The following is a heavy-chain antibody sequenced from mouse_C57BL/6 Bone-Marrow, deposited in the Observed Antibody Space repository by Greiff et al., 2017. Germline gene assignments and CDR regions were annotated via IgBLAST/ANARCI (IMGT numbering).Heavy chain of an antibody. D-gene: IGHD2-2*01. V-gene: IGHV1-72*01. CDR3: ARESRVTTEYYFDD. CDR1: GFNFTSYW. CDR2: IDPNSGGT. Sequence: QVQLQQPGAELVKPGASVKLSCKASGFNFTSYWMHWVKQRPGRGLEWIGRIDPNSGGTTYNEKLQGKATLTVDQPSSTAYMQLSSLTSEDSAIYYCARESRVTTEYYFDDWGQGTTLTVSS. J-gene: IGHJ2*01.